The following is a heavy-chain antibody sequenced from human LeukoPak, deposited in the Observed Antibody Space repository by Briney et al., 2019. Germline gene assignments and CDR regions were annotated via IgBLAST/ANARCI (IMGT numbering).Heavy chain of an antibody. CDR2: IGTSAGDT. CDR1: GFTFSRYP. CDR3: ATYLYASSAFDS. Sequence: PGVSLRLSCAASGFTFSRYPMTWVRQAPGKGLEWVSTIGTSAGDTHYADSVKGRFTISRDNSKNSLYLQMNSLRSEDTAVYYCATYLYASSAFDSWGQGTLVTVSS. D-gene: IGHD3-22*01. V-gene: IGHV3-23*01. J-gene: IGHJ5*01.